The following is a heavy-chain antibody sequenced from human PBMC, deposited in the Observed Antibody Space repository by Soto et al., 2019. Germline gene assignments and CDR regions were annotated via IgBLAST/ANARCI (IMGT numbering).Heavy chain of an antibody. CDR3: ARGGMITFGGVTSDAFDI. CDR1: GGTFSSYT. Sequence: SVKVSCKASGGTFSSYTISWVRQAPGQGLEWMGRIIPILGIANYAQKFQGRVTITADKSTSTAYMELSSLRSEDTAVYYCARGGMITFGGVTSDAFDIWGQGTMVTVSS. V-gene: IGHV1-69*02. CDR2: IIPILGIA. J-gene: IGHJ3*02. D-gene: IGHD3-16*01.